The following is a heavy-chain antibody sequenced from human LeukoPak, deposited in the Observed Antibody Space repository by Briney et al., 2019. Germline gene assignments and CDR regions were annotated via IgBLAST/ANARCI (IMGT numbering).Heavy chain of an antibody. J-gene: IGHJ5*02. V-gene: IGHV4-34*01. CDR1: GGSFSGYY. CDR3: ARAFYYDILTGPYRKGWFDP. Sequence: SETLSLTCAVYGGSFSGYYRSWIRQPPGKGLEWVGEINHSGSTNYNPSLTSRVTISVDTSKNQFSLKLSSVTAADTAVYYCARAFYYDILTGPYRKGWFDPWGQGTLVTVSS. D-gene: IGHD3-9*01. CDR2: INHSGST.